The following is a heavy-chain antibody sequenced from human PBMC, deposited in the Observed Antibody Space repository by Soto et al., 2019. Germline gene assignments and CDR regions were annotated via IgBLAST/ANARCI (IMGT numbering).Heavy chain of an antibody. CDR2: IYSSGST. CDR3: ARDSLALFDS. CDR1: DGSVSSGSYY. Sequence: QVQLQESGPGLVKPSETLSLTCTVSDGSVSSGSYYWTWIRQPPGKGLEWIGYIYSSGSTLYNPSHKSRVIISVDTSMNQFSLKLSSVTAADTAVYYCARDSLALFDSWGQGTLVTVSS. V-gene: IGHV4-61*01. D-gene: IGHD5-12*01. J-gene: IGHJ4*02.